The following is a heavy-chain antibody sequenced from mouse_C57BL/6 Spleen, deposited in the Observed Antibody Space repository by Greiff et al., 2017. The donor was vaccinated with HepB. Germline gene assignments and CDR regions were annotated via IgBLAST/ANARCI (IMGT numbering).Heavy chain of an antibody. V-gene: IGHV1-81*01. CDR3: ARDGHYFDY. CDR2: IYPRSGNT. D-gene: IGHD1-1*01. CDR1: GYTFTSYG. Sequence: VKVVESGAELARPGASVKLSCKASGYTFTSYGISWVKQRTGQGLEWIGEIYPRSGNTYYNEKFKGKATLTADKSSSTAYMELRSLTSEDSAVYFCARDGHYFDYWGQGTTLTVSS. J-gene: IGHJ2*01.